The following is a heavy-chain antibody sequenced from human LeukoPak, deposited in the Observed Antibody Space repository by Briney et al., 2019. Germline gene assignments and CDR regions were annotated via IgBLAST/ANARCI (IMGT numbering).Heavy chain of an antibody. Sequence: GGSLGLSCAASGLTFSSYWTHWVRQAPGKGLVWVSRIESTGSSTGYADSVKGRFTISRDNAKNTLYLQMNSLRAEDTALYYCARGGDYPFDYWGQGTLVTVSS. CDR3: ARGGDYPFDY. D-gene: IGHD4-17*01. V-gene: IGHV3-74*01. J-gene: IGHJ4*02. CDR2: IESTGSST. CDR1: GLTFSSYW.